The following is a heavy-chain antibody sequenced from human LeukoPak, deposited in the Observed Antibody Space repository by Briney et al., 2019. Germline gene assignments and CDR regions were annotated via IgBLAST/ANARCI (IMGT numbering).Heavy chain of an antibody. V-gene: IGHV4-34*01. CDR2: INHSGST. J-gene: IGHJ4*02. CDR3: ARRDLLRYYFDY. Sequence: SETPSLTCAVYGGSFSGYYWSWIRQPPGKGLEWIGEINHSGSTNYNPSLKSRVTISVDTSKNQFSLKLSSVTAADTAVYYCARRDLLRYYFDYWGQGTLVTVSS. CDR1: GGSFSGYY.